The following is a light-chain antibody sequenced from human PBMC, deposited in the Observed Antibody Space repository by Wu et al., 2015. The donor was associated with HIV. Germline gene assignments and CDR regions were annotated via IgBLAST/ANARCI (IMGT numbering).Light chain of an antibody. J-gene: IGKJ2*03. CDR3: QQYDRSPPLYS. CDR1: QSVTSSY. Sequence: EIVLTQSPGTLSLSPGERATLSCRASQSVTSSYLTWYQQKPGQAPRVVIYGGSTRVQLASQTGSVAVGLGQTSLPPSADWSLKILLVYYCQQYDRSPPLYSFGQGTKLGD. CDR2: GGS. V-gene: IGKV3-20*01.